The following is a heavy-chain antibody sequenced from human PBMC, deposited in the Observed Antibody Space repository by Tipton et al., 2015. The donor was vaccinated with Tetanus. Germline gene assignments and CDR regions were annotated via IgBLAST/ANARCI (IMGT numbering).Heavy chain of an antibody. D-gene: IGHD1-1*01. Sequence: TLSLTCAVSGGSFSDYYWSWIRQAPGKGLEWIGEINHSGNTNHNPSLKSRVTLSVDTSKNQFSLKLNSVTAADTAMYYCVTVNFPNSYHYGMDVWGQGTTVTVSS. CDR3: VTVNFPNSYHYGMDV. J-gene: IGHJ6*02. V-gene: IGHV4-34*01. CDR1: GGSFSDYY. CDR2: INHSGNT.